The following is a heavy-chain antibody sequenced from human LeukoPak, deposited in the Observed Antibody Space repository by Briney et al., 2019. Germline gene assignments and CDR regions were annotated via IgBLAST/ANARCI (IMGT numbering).Heavy chain of an antibody. CDR2: IYYSGST. V-gene: IGHV4-59*08. CDR3: ARPLSISGYYYDAFDI. J-gene: IGHJ3*02. D-gene: IGHD3-22*01. Sequence: KPSETLSLTCTVSGGSISSYYWSWIRQPPGKGLEWIGYIYYSGSTNYNPSLKSRVTISVDTSKNQFSLKLSSVTAADTAVYYCARPLSISGYYYDAFDIWGQGTMVTVSS. CDR1: GGSISSYY.